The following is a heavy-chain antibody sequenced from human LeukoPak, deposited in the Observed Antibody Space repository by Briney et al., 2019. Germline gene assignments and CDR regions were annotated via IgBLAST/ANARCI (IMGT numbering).Heavy chain of an antibody. CDR1: GFTFDDYA. Sequence: GGSLRLSCAASGFTFDDYAMHWVRQAPGKGLEWVSGISWNSGSIGYADSVKGRFTISRDNAKNSLYLQMNSLRAEDTAVYYCGPSGGEWGQGTLVTVSS. V-gene: IGHV3-9*01. D-gene: IGHD3-16*01. CDR3: GPSGGE. CDR2: ISWNSGSI. J-gene: IGHJ4*02.